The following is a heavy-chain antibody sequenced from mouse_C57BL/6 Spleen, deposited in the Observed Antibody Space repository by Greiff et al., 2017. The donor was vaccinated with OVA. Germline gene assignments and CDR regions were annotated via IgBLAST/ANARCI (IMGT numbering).Heavy chain of an antibody. CDR2: IYPGDGDT. D-gene: IGHD1-1*01. V-gene: IGHV1-82*01. J-gene: IGHJ3*01. Sequence: VKLMESGPELVKPGASVKISCKASGYAFSSSWMNWVKQRPGKGLEWIGRIYPGDGDTNYNGKFKGKATLTADKSSSTAYMQLSSLTSEDSAVYFCANYYGSIFAYWGQGTLVTVSA. CDR1: GYAFSSSW. CDR3: ANYYGSIFAY.